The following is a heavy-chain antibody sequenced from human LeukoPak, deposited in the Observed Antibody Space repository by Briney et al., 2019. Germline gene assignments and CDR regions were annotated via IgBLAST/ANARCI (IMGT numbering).Heavy chain of an antibody. J-gene: IGHJ4*02. V-gene: IGHV5-10-1*01. Sequence: GESLKISCKGSGYRFTSYWIGWVRQMPGKGLEWMGRIDPSDYYTNYSPSFQGHVTISADKSISTAYLQWSSLKASDTAMYYCARHRGAVAGDFDYWGQGTLVTVSS. D-gene: IGHD6-19*01. CDR1: GYRFTSYW. CDR3: ARHRGAVAGDFDY. CDR2: IDPSDYYT.